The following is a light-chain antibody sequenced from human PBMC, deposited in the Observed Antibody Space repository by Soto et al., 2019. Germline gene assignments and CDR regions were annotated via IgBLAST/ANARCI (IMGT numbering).Light chain of an antibody. V-gene: IGLV3-21*02. CDR3: QVWDSSSAS. CDR1: NIGGKS. CDR2: DDS. J-gene: IGLJ3*02. Sequence: SYELTQSPSVSVAPGQTASITCGGDNIGGKSVLWYQQRPGQAPVLVVSDDSDRPSGIPERFSGSNSGDTATLTISRVEGGDEADYYCQVWDSSSASFGGGTKLTVL.